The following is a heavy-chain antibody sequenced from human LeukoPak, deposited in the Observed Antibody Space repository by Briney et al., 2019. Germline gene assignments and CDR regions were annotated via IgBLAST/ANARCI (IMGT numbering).Heavy chain of an antibody. V-gene: IGHV3-15*01. Sequence: GSLRLSCAASGFPFSNAWMGWVRQAPGKGVEWVWRIKSKIAGGTTDYAAPVKGRFTISRDDSKNTLYLQMNSLKTEDTAVYYCTTDGPFGVIITYMDVWGKGATVTVSS. D-gene: IGHD3-3*01. J-gene: IGHJ6*03. CDR2: IKSKIAGGTT. CDR3: TTDGPFGVIITYMDV. CDR1: GFPFSNAW.